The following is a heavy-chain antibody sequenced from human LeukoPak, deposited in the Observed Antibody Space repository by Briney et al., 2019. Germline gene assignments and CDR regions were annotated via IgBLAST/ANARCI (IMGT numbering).Heavy chain of an antibody. J-gene: IGHJ4*02. CDR2: INPNSGGT. Sequence: ASVKVSCKASGYTFTGYYMHWVRQAPGQGLEWMGWINPNSGGTNYAQKFQGRVTMTRDTSISTAYMGLSRLRSDDTAVYYCARVPGYVPFFDYWGQGTLVTVSS. CDR3: ARVPGYVPFFDY. V-gene: IGHV1-2*02. CDR1: GYTFTGYY. D-gene: IGHD3-16*01.